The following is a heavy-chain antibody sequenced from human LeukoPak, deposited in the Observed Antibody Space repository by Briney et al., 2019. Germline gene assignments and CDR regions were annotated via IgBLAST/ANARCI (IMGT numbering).Heavy chain of an antibody. J-gene: IGHJ4*02. Sequence: ASVKVSCKASGYTFTSYGISWVRQAPGQGLEWMGWISAYNGNTSYAQKLQGRVTMTTDTSTSTAYMELRSLRSDDTAVYYCARVPPAYCGGDCYSGYWGQGTLVTVSS. V-gene: IGHV1-18*01. CDR1: GYTFTSYG. CDR3: ARVPPAYCGGDCYSGY. D-gene: IGHD2-21*02. CDR2: ISAYNGNT.